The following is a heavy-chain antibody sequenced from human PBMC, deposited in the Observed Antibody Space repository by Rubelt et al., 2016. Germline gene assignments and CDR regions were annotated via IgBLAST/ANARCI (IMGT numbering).Heavy chain of an antibody. CDR2: IYYSGST. V-gene: IGHV4-39*01. CDR3: ARLPKSGHNYGRYFDY. CDR1: GGSISSSSYY. J-gene: IGHJ4*02. D-gene: IGHD5-18*01. Sequence: QLQLQESGPGLVKPSETLSLTCTVSGGSISSSSYYWGWIRQPPGKGLEWIGSIYYSGSTYYNPSLKSRVTISVDQPKNQFPLRLSCVTAADTEVYYCARLPKSGHNYGRYFDYWGQGTLVTVSS.